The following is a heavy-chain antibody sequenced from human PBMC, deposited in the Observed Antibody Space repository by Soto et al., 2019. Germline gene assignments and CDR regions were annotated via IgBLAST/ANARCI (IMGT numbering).Heavy chain of an antibody. D-gene: IGHD6-6*01. V-gene: IGHV3-48*01. Sequence: PGGSLRLSCAASGFTFSSYSMNWVRQAPGKGLEWVSYISSSSSTIYYADSVKGRFTISRDNAKNSLYLQMNSLRAEDTAVYYCARDQRGPGDSSTSGRLTDYWGQGTLVTVSS. CDR3: ARDQRGPGDSSTSGRLTDY. J-gene: IGHJ4*02. CDR2: ISSSSSTI. CDR1: GFTFSSYS.